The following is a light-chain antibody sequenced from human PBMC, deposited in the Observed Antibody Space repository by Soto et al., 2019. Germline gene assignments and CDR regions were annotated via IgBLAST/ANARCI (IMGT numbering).Light chain of an antibody. CDR2: LSS. V-gene: IGKV1-5*03. Sequence: DIQMTQSPSTLSASVGDRVTITCRASQDISRWLAWYQQKPGTAPKLLIYLSSTLQSGVPSRFSGSGSGTEITLTISSLQPDDFATYYCQQYDSYSRTFGQGTKLEIK. J-gene: IGKJ2*01. CDR1: QDISRW. CDR3: QQYDSYSRT.